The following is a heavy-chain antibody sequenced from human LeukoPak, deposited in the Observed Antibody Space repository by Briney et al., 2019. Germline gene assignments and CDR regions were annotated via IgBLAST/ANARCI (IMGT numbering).Heavy chain of an antibody. D-gene: IGHD5-18*01. CDR3: ARSPARVRYSSVRAFDI. CDR2: INHSGST. Sequence: SETLPLTCAVYGGSFSGYYWSWIRQPPGKGLEWIGEINHSGSTNYNPSLKSRVTISVDTSKNQFSLKLSSVTAADTAVYYCARSPARVRYSSVRAFDIWGQGTMVTVSS. J-gene: IGHJ3*02. V-gene: IGHV4-34*01. CDR1: GGSFSGYY.